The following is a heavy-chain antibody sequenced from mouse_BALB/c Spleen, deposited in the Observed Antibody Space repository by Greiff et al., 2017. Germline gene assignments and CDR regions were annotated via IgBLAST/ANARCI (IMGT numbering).Heavy chain of an antibody. J-gene: IGHJ4*01. CDR2: ISYSGST. V-gene: IGHV3-8*02. D-gene: IGHD2-2*01. CDR3: ARRGYYGYDGDYAMDY. Sequence: DVKLQESGPSLVKPSQTLSLTCSVTGDSITSCYWNWIRKFPGNKLEYMGYISYSGSTYYNPSLKSRISITRDTSKNQYYLQLNSVTTEDTATYYCARRGYYGYDGDYAMDYWGQGTSVTVSS. CDR1: GDSITSCY.